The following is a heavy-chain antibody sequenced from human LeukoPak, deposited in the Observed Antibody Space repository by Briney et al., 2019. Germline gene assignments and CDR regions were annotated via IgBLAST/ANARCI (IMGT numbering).Heavy chain of an antibody. D-gene: IGHD2-21*02. CDR3: ARAPSDSGSYYYYGMDV. CDR2: ISSSGSTI. CDR1: GFTFSSYE. J-gene: IGHJ6*02. Sequence: PGGSLRLSCAASGFTFSSYEMNWVRQAPGKGLECVSYISSSGSTIYYADSVKGRFTISRDNAKNSLYLQMNSLRAEDTAVYYCARAPSDSGSYYYYGMDVWGQGTTVTVSS. V-gene: IGHV3-48*03.